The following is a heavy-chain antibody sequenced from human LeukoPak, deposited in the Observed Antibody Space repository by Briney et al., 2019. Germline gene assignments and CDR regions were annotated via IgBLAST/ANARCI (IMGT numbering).Heavy chain of an antibody. CDR1: GFTVSSHY. J-gene: IGHJ1*01. D-gene: IGHD3-22*01. Sequence: PGGSLRLSCVASGFTVSSHYMSWVRQAPGKGLEWVSLLYTGGRTYYADSVEGRFTISRDNSKNTLYLQMNSLRAEDTAVYYCAKTMYYFDSSGYYYFQHWGQGTLVTVSS. V-gene: IGHV3-53*01. CDR2: LYTGGRT. CDR3: AKTMYYFDSSGYYYFQH.